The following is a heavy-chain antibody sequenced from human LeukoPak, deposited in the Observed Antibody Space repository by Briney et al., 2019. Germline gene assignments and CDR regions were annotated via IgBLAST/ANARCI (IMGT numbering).Heavy chain of an antibody. V-gene: IGHV4-4*07. Sequence: SETLSLICTVSGGSISSYYWSWVRQPAGKGLEWNGRIYTSGSTNYNPSLKSRVTMSVDTSKNQFSLKLRSVTAADTAVYYCARGYNWGSPTRNFYYLDVWGKGTTVTVSS. CDR1: GGSISSYY. CDR3: ARGYNWGSPTRNFYYLDV. J-gene: IGHJ6*03. CDR2: IYTSGST. D-gene: IGHD7-27*01.